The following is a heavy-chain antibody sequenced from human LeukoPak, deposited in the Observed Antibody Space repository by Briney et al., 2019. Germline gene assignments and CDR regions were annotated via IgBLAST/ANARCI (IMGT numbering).Heavy chain of an antibody. V-gene: IGHV3-23*01. D-gene: IGHD6-13*01. J-gene: IGHJ4*02. Sequence: PGGSLRLSCAASGFTFSNYAMSWVRQAPGKGLEWVSAITSGNSTYYADSVKGRFTISRANSKNALYLQMNSLRAEDTAVYHCARAYSSSWYDYWGQGTLVTVSS. CDR3: ARAYSSSWYDY. CDR1: GFTFSNYA. CDR2: ITSGNST.